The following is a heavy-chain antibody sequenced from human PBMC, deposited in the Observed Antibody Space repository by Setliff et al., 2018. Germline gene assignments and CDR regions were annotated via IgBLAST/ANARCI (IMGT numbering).Heavy chain of an antibody. J-gene: IGHJ5*02. D-gene: IGHD3-10*02. CDR1: GASISSYY. Sequence: PSLTCTVSGASISSYYWSWIRQPPGKGLEWIGYISNSVGASYHPSLRNRVTISMDTSKNLFSLKLSSVTAADTAVYFCARGPRFDHESPTYRRRFDPWGQGTAVTVSS. CDR2: ISNSVGA. CDR3: ARGPRFDHESPTYRRRFDP. V-gene: IGHV4-59*12.